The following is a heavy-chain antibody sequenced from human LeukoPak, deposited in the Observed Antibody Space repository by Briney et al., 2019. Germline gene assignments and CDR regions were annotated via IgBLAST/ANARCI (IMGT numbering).Heavy chain of an antibody. D-gene: IGHD6-13*01. V-gene: IGHV3-30*02. CDR3: ATDVERIAAAGPDWYFDL. CDR2: IRYDGSNK. Sequence: GGSLRLSCAASGFTFSSYGMHWVRQAPGKGLEWVAFIRYDGSNKYYADSVKGRFTISRDNSKNTLYLQMNSLRAEDTAVYYCATDVERIAAAGPDWYFDLWGRGTLVTVSS. J-gene: IGHJ2*01. CDR1: GFTFSSYG.